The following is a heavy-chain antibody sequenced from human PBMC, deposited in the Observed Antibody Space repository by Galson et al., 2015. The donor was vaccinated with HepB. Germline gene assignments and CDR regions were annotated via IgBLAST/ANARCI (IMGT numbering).Heavy chain of an antibody. CDR2: ISNTASTI. CDR1: GFSFSSYG. V-gene: IGHV3-48*03. Sequence: SLRLSCAASGFSFSSYGMHWVRQAPGKGLEWVSYISNTASTIYYADSVKGRFTMSRDNANSSVDLQMNNLRAEDTAVYYCARVPRFLKWLNGDWFDPWGQGTLVTVSS. CDR3: ARVPRFLKWLNGDWFDP. J-gene: IGHJ5*02. D-gene: IGHD3-3*01.